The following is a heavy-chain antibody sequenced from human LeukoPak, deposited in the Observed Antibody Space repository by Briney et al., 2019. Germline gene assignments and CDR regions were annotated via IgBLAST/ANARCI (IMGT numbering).Heavy chain of an antibody. CDR2: INHSGST. Sequence: SETLSLTCSVSGGSISGYYWSWIRQPPGKGLEWIGEINHSGSTNYNPSLKSRVTISVDTSKNQFSLKLSSVTAADTAVYYCARRLAVVAATRSGWFDPWGQGTLVTVSS. D-gene: IGHD2-15*01. V-gene: IGHV4-34*01. J-gene: IGHJ5*02. CDR1: GGSISGYY. CDR3: ARRLAVVAATRSGWFDP.